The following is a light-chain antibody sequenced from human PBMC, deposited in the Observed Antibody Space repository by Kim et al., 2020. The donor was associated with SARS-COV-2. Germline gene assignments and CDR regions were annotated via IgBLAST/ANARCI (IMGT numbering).Light chain of an antibody. CDR3: QQYNDWWT. J-gene: IGKJ1*01. CDR2: DAS. CDR1: QSVSSS. V-gene: IGKV3-15*01. Sequence: ETFMTQSPATLSVSPGERATLSCRASQSVSSSLAWYQQKPGQAPRLLIYDASTRATGIPARFSGSGSGTEFTLTISSLQSEDFAVYYCQQYNDWWTFGQGTKVDIK.